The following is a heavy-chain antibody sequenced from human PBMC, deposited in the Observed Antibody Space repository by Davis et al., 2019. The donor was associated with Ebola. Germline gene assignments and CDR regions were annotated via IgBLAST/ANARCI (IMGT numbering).Heavy chain of an antibody. Sequence: GESLKISCAASGFIFSHYWMSWVRQAPGKGLEWVSVIYSGGSTYYADSVKGRFTISRHSSENTVFLQMNSLRPDDTAVYYCARDPPQSGGYVWGQGTLVTVSS. J-gene: IGHJ4*02. CDR3: ARDPPQSGGYV. CDR2: IYSGGST. V-gene: IGHV3-53*04. CDR1: GFIFSHYW. D-gene: IGHD5-12*01.